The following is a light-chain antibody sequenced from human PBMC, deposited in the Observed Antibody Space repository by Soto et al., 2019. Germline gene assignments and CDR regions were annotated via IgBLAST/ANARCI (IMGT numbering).Light chain of an antibody. Sequence: AAAGARVTITCRASEDIRTGLAWYQQKPGKAPKLLIYSASSLESGVPSRFSGSGSGTDFTLTISSLQPDDFAAYYCQHYKSFSLTFGGGTKVDIK. J-gene: IGKJ4*01. CDR2: SAS. V-gene: IGKV1-5*03. CDR1: EDIRTG. CDR3: QHYKSFSLT.